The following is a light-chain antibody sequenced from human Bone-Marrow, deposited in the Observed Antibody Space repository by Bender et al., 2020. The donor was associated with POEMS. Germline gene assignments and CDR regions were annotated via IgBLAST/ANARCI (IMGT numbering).Light chain of an antibody. CDR3: QSYDNSLGGWV. J-gene: IGLJ3*02. CDR1: SSDVGGYNY. CDR2: DIS. V-gene: IGLV2-14*03. Sequence: QSALTQPASVSGSPGQSITISCSGTSSDVGGYNYVSWYQQHPGKAPKLMIYDISDRPSGVSSRFSGSKSGTSASLAITGLQAEDEGDYYCQSYDNSLGGWVFGGGTKLTVL.